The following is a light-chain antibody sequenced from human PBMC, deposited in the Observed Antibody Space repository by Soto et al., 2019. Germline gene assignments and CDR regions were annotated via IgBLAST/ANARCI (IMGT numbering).Light chain of an antibody. CDR1: QSVGTS. V-gene: IGKV3-15*01. CDR2: GAS. CDR3: QHYYRWPLT. J-gene: IGKJ4*01. Sequence: EIVMTQSPASLSVSPGERATLSCRASQSVGTSLAWYRQKPGQAPSLLIYGASTRATGVPATFSGSGSGTECTLTISSLQSEDFARYDCQHYYRWPLTFGGGTKVEI.